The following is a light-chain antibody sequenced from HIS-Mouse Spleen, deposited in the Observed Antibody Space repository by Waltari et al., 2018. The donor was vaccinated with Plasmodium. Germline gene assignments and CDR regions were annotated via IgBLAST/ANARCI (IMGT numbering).Light chain of an antibody. J-gene: IGLJ2*01. CDR3: QAWDSSTVV. CDR2: QDS. Sequence: SYELTQPPSVSVSPGHTASITCPGDKLGDKYACWYQQTPGQSPVLVIYQDSKRPSGIPERFSGSNSGNTATLTISGTQAMDEADYYCQAWDSSTVVFGGGTKLTVL. CDR1: KLGDKY. V-gene: IGLV3-1*01.